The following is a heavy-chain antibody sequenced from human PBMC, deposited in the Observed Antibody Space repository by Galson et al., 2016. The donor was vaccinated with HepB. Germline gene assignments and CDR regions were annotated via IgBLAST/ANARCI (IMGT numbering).Heavy chain of an antibody. Sequence: SVKVSCKASGNTFTGDYLHWVRQAPGQGLEWMGWISVNSGNTNYVQKLQGRVTMTTDTSTSTAYMELRSLTSDDTAVYFCARDVNYAFDIWGQGTMVTVSS. CDR3: ARDVNYAFDI. V-gene: IGHV1-18*01. D-gene: IGHD1-1*01. CDR2: ISVNSGNT. J-gene: IGHJ3*02. CDR1: GNTFTGDY.